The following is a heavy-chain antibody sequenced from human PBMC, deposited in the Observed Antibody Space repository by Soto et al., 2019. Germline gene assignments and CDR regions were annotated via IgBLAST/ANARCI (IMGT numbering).Heavy chain of an antibody. J-gene: IGHJ4*02. D-gene: IGHD5-12*01. Sequence: LRLSCAASGFTFSSYGMHWVRQAPGKGLEWVAVIWYDGSNKYYADSVKGRFTISRDNSKNTLYLQMNSLRAEDTAVYYCAKDLMDIVAPRTIDYWGQGTLVTVS. CDR1: GFTFSSYG. CDR3: AKDLMDIVAPRTIDY. V-gene: IGHV3-33*06. CDR2: IWYDGSNK.